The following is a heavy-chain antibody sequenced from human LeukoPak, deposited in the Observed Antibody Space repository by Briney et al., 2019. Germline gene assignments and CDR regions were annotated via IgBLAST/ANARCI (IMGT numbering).Heavy chain of an antibody. V-gene: IGHV1-69*01. Sequence: WASVKVSCKASGGTFSSYAISWVRQAPGQGLEWMGGIIPILGTANYAQKFQGRVTITADESTSTAYMELSSLRSEDTAVYYCARAVMIVATFWFDPWGRGTLVTVPS. D-gene: IGHD5-12*01. CDR1: GGTFSSYA. J-gene: IGHJ5*02. CDR2: IIPILGTA. CDR3: ARAVMIVATFWFDP.